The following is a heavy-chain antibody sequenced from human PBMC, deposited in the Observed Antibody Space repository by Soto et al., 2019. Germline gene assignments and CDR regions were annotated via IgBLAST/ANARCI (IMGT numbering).Heavy chain of an antibody. V-gene: IGHV1-69*01. D-gene: IGHD3-22*01. J-gene: IGHJ4*02. CDR1: GGTFSSYA. Sequence: QVQLVQSGAEVKKPGSSVKVACKASGGTFSSYAISWVRQAPGQGLEWMGGIIPIFGTANYAQKFQGRVTITADESTSPAYMELSSLRAEDTAVYYCAMTYYYASSGYHLTQRNDYWGQGTLVTVSS. CDR3: AMTYYYASSGYHLTQRNDY. CDR2: IIPIFGTA.